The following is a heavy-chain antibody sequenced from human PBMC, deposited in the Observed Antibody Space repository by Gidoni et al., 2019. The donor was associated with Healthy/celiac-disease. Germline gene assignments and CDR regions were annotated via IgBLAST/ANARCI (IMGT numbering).Heavy chain of an antibody. CDR1: GSTRTELY. D-gene: IGHD2-15*01. CDR2: FDPEDGET. Sequence: QVQLVQSGAEVKKPGASVKVSCTVSGSTRTELYMHWVRQAPGQGLEWLRGFDPEDGETIYAQKCQGRVTMTEDTSTDTAYMELSSLRSEDTAVYYCATDHGGRGGYYPYYYGMDVWGQGTTVTVSS. CDR3: ATDHGGRGGYYPYYYGMDV. V-gene: IGHV1-24*01. J-gene: IGHJ6*02.